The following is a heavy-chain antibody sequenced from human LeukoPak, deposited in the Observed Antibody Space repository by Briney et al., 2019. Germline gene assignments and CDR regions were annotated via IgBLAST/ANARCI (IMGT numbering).Heavy chain of an antibody. V-gene: IGHV4-34*01. CDR3: ARLDRQQLVLRS. CDR1: GGSFSGYY. J-gene: IGHJ4*02. D-gene: IGHD6-13*01. CDR2: INHSGST. Sequence: SETLSLTCAVYGGSFSGYYWSWIRQPPGKGLEWIGEINHSGSTNYNPSLKGRVTISVDTSKNQFSLKLSSVTAADTAVYYCARLDRQQLVLRSWGQGTLVTVSS.